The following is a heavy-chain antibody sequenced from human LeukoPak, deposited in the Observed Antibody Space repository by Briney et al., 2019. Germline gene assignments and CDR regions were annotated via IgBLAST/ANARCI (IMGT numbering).Heavy chain of an antibody. J-gene: IGHJ4*02. CDR1: GFTFSSYS. CDR3: AIHPRRYYYDSSGYYWDY. Sequence: TGGSLRLSCAASGFTFSSYSMNWVRQAPGKGLEWVSYISSSSRTIYYADSVKGRFTISRDNAKNSLYLQMNSLRAEDTAIYYCAIHPRRYYYDSSGYYWDYWGQGTLVTVSS. CDR2: ISSSSRTI. V-gene: IGHV3-48*01. D-gene: IGHD3-22*01.